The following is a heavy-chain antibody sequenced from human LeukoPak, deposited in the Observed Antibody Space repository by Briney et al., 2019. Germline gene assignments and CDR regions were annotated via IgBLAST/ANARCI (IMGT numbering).Heavy chain of an antibody. D-gene: IGHD6-19*01. Sequence: GGSLRLSCAASGFTFSKYWMLWVRQAPGKGLESVSRINSDGTVTTYADSVKGRFTFSRDNAVNTMFLQMHSVRDEDTAVYYCATKQWLAPPPDSWGQGTPVTVSS. CDR3: ATKQWLAPPPDS. CDR1: GFTFSKYW. J-gene: IGHJ4*02. V-gene: IGHV3-74*01. CDR2: INSDGTVT.